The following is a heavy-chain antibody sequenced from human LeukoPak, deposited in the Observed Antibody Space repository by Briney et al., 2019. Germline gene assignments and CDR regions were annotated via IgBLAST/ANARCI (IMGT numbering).Heavy chain of an antibody. Sequence: PGGSLRLSCAASGFTFSSHRMSWVRQAPGKGLEWVANIKKDGSEKYYVDSVKGRFTISRDNAKNSLYLQMNSLRAEDTAVYYCVRAGASSGYYWGQGTLVTVSS. CDR3: VRAGASSGYY. CDR2: IKKDGSEK. D-gene: IGHD3-22*01. V-gene: IGHV3-7*01. CDR1: GFTFSSHR. J-gene: IGHJ4*02.